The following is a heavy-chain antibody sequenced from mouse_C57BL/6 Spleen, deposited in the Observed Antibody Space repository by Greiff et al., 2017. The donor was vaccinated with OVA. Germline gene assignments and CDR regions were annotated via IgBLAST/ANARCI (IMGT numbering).Heavy chain of an antibody. CDR2: IYPGSGST. V-gene: IGHV1-55*01. J-gene: IGHJ1*03. D-gene: IGHD4-1*02. CDR3: ARHQLGDWYFDV. CDR1: GYTFTSYW. Sequence: VQLQQPGAELVKPGASVKMSCKASGYTFTSYWITWVKQRPGQGLEWIGDIYPGSGSTNYNEKFKSKATLTVDTSSSTAYMQLSSLTSEDSAVYYCARHQLGDWYFDVWGTGTTVTVSS.